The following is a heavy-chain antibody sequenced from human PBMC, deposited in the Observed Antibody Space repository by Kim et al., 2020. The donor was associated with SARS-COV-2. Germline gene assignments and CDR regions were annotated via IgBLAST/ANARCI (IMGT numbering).Heavy chain of an antibody. J-gene: IGHJ6*02. V-gene: IGHV1-46*01. D-gene: IGHD3-9*01. CDR1: GYTFTSYY. CDR3: ARDRDILTGRGSMDV. CDR2: INPSGGST. Sequence: ASVKVSCKASGYTFTSYYMHWVRQAPGQGLEWMGIINPSGGSTSYAQKFQGRVTMTRDTSTSTVYMELSSLRSEDTAVYYCARDRDILTGRGSMDVWGQGTTVTVSS.